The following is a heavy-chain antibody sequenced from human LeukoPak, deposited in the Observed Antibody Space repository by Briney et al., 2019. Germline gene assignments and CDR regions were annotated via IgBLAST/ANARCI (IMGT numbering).Heavy chain of an antibody. Sequence: PSQTLSLTCTVSGGSISSGSYYWSWIRQPAGKGLEWIGYIYYSGSTNYNPSLKSRVTISVDTSKNQFSLKLSSVTAADTAVYYCAGTTPVPAAMDVWGKGTTVTISS. CDR2: IYYSGST. CDR1: GGSISSGSYY. V-gene: IGHV4-61*10. D-gene: IGHD2-2*01. J-gene: IGHJ6*04. CDR3: AGTTPVPAAMDV.